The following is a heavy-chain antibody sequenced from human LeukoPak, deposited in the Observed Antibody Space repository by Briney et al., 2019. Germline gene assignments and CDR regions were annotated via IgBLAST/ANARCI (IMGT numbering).Heavy chain of an antibody. CDR2: INAGNGNT. D-gene: IGHD3-22*01. CDR1: GYTFTSYA. Sequence: ASVKVSCKASGYTFTSYAMHWVRQAPGQRLEWMGWINAGNGNTKYSQKFQGRVTITRDTSASTVYMELSSLRSEDTAVYYCARDWYYYDSSGGFYYYGMDVWGQGTTVTVSS. CDR3: ARDWYYYDSSGGFYYYGMDV. J-gene: IGHJ6*02. V-gene: IGHV1-3*01.